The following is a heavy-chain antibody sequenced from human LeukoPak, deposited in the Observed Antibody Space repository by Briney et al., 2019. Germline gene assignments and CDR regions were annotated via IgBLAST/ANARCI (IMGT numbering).Heavy chain of an antibody. CDR3: ARSIGYYYTMDV. V-gene: IGHV3-11*01. J-gene: IGHJ6*02. CDR2: ISGSGSDL. Sequence: GGSLRLSCVACGFSFSDYYMSWIRQAPGRGLEWISYISGSGSDLYYADSVEGRFTISRDNANNSLYLQMNSLRAEDTAVYYCARSIGYYYTMDVWGQGTTVTVSS. CDR1: GFSFSDYY. D-gene: IGHD3-22*01.